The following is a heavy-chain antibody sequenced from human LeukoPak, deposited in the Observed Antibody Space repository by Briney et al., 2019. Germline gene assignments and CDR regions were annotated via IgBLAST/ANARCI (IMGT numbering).Heavy chain of an antibody. CDR1: GGSISSGGYY. CDR2: IYYSGST. CDR3: ARGAYSYGLYGMDV. V-gene: IGHV4-31*03. D-gene: IGHD5-18*01. J-gene: IGHJ6*02. Sequence: SETLSLTCTVSGGSISSGGYYWSWIRQHPGKGLEWIGYIYYSGSTYYNPSLKSRVTISVDTSKNQFSLKLSSVTAADTAVYYCARGAYSYGLYGMDVWGQGTPVTVSS.